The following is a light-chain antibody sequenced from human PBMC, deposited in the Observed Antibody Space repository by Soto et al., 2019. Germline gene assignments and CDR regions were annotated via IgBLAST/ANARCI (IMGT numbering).Light chain of an antibody. CDR1: QSVGSF. Sequence: EIVLTQSPATLSLSPGERATLSCRASQSVGSFLAWYQQKPGQAPRLLIYDTSIRATGIPARFSGSGSGTDFTLTISRLEPEDFAVYYCQQRNSWPPTFNCGQGTRREIK. J-gene: IGKJ5*01. V-gene: IGKV3-11*01. CDR3: QQRNSWPPTFN. CDR2: DTS.